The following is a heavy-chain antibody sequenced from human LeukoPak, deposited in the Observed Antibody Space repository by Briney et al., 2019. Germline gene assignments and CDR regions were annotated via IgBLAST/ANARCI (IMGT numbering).Heavy chain of an antibody. D-gene: IGHD3-10*01. V-gene: IGHV1-69*13. CDR2: IIPIFGTA. CDR3: ARSSYYGSGSYFAYYYYMDV. J-gene: IGHJ6*03. Sequence: ASVKVSCKASGGTFSNYVISWVRQAPGQGLEYMEGIIPIFGTANYAQKFQGRVTITADESTSTAYMELSSLRSEDTAVYYCARSSYYGSGSYFAYYYYMDVWGKGTTVTISS. CDR1: GGTFSNYV.